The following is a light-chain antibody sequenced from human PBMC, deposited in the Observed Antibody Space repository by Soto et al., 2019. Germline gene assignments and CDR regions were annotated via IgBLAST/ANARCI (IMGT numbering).Light chain of an antibody. CDR3: QQYNSWPPYT. CDR2: GAS. CDR1: QSVSSN. J-gene: IGKJ2*01. Sequence: EVVMTQSPATVSVSPGERATLSCRASQSVSSNLAWYQQKPGQAPRLLIYGASTRATGTPARFGGSGSGTEFTLTISSLKSEDFAVYYCQQYNSWPPYTFGQGTKVDIK. V-gene: IGKV3-15*01.